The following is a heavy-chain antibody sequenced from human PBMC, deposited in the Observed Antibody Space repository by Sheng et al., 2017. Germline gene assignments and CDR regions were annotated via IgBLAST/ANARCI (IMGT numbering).Heavy chain of an antibody. CDR1: GGSISSSSYY. J-gene: IGHJ4*02. Sequence: QLQLQESGPGLVKPSETLSLTCTVSGGSISSSSYYWGWIRQPPGKGLEWIGSIYYSGSTYYNPSLKSRVTISVDTSKNQFSLKLSSVTAADTAVYYCARDIKQPGYTLYFDYWGQGALVTVSS. CDR2: IYYSGST. D-gene: IGHD5-18*01. V-gene: IGHV4-39*07. CDR3: ARDIKQPGYTLYFDY.